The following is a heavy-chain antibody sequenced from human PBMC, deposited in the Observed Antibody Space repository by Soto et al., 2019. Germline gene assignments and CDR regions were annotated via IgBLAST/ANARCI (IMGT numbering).Heavy chain of an antibody. Sequence: PSETLSLTCTVSGGSISSYYWSWIRQPPGKGLEWIGYIYYSGSTNYNPSLKSRVTISVDTSKNQFSLKLSSVTAADTAVYYCARRIAAAGMFDYYYMDVWGKGTTVTVSS. J-gene: IGHJ6*03. CDR2: IYYSGST. CDR3: ARRIAAAGMFDYYYMDV. V-gene: IGHV4-59*08. CDR1: GGSISSYY. D-gene: IGHD6-13*01.